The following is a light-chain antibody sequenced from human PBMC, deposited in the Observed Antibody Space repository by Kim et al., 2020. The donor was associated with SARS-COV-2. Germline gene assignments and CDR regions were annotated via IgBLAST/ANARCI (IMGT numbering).Light chain of an antibody. CDR3: SSYSSSTASYV. V-gene: IGLV2-14*01. Sequence: QSALTQPASVSGSPGQSITISCTGTSSDIGGYKYVSWYQQHPGKAPKLMIYDVSKRPSGVADRFSGSKSGNTASLTISGLQAGDEADYYCSSYSSSTASYVVGTGTKV. CDR1: SSDIGGYKY. J-gene: IGLJ1*01. CDR2: DVS.